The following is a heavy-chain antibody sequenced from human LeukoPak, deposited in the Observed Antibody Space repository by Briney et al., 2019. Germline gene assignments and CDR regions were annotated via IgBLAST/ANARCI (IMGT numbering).Heavy chain of an antibody. CDR2: ILHDGSNI. D-gene: IGHD6-19*01. Sequence: PGGSLRLSCAASGFTFSSYAMSWVRQAPGKGLEWVAVILHDGSNIYYADSVKGRFTISRDNSKNTLYLQMNSLRADDTAVYYCARHLYFSGWLFFDYWGQGTLVTVSS. V-gene: IGHV3-33*08. J-gene: IGHJ4*02. CDR3: ARHLYFSGWLFFDY. CDR1: GFTFSSYA.